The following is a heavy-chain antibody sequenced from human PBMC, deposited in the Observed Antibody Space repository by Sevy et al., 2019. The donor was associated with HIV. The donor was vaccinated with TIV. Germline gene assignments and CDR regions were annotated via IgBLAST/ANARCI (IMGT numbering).Heavy chain of an antibody. J-gene: IGHJ1*01. V-gene: IGHV1-18*01. CDR1: GYTFTNYH. CDR2: ITPNNGDT. Sequence: ASVKVSCKASGYTFTNYHITWVRQAPGQGLEWMGRITPNNGDTNYGQRLQGRVTMTTDTSTSTVYMELRSLRSDDTAVYYCARAPSGSQGPGQYFHHWGQGTLVTVSS. D-gene: IGHD1-26*01. CDR3: ARAPSGSQGPGQYFHH.